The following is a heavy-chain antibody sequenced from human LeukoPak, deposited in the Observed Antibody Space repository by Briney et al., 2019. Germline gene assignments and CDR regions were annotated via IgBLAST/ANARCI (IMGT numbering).Heavy chain of an antibody. CDR2: IYHSGST. CDR1: GGSISSGGYY. J-gene: IGHJ4*02. V-gene: IGHV4-30-2*01. Sequence: SQTLSLTCTVSGGSISSGGYYWSWIRQPPGKGLEWIGYIYHSGSTYYNPSLKSRVTISVDRSKNQFSLKLSSVTAADTAVYYCARVPVYDFWSGYGGDFDYWGQGTLVTVSS. CDR3: ARVPVYDFWSGYGGDFDY. D-gene: IGHD3-3*01.